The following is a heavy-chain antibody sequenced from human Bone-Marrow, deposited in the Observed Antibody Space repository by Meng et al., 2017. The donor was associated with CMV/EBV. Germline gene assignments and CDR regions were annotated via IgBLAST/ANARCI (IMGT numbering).Heavy chain of an antibody. CDR1: GGSITSDNYY. CDR3: ARDLNIVVEPAATGFDP. J-gene: IGHJ5*02. CDR2: VSYSGST. Sequence: SETLSLTCTVSGGSITSDNYYWSWIRQPPGKGLEWIGSVSYSGSTYYNPSLKSRVSISVDMSKNQFSLKLRFVTAADTAMYYCARDLNIVVEPAATGFDPWGQGTLVTVSS. D-gene: IGHD2-2*01. V-gene: IGHV4-39*07.